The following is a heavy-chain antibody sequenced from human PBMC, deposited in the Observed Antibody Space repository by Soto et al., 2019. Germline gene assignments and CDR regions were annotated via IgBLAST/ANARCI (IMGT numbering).Heavy chain of an antibody. Sequence: QVQLQQWGAGLLKPSETLSLTCAVYGGSFSGYYWSWIRQPPGKGLEWIGEINHSGSTNYNPSLTSRVTISVDTSKNPFSLKLSSVTAADTAVYYCARVKGTVWSGFDPWGQGTLVTVSS. CDR1: GGSFSGYY. CDR3: ARVKGTVWSGFDP. CDR2: INHSGST. J-gene: IGHJ5*02. V-gene: IGHV4-34*01. D-gene: IGHD3-3*01.